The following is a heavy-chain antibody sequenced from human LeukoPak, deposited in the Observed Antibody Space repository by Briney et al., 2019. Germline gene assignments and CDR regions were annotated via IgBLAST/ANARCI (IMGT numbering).Heavy chain of an antibody. V-gene: IGHV3-74*01. CDR1: GFTFSNYW. CDR2: ISSDASIT. D-gene: IGHD2-15*01. J-gene: IGHJ4*02. CDR3: ATSARTYLGSSLDY. Sequence: PGGSLRLSCAASGFTFSNYWMHWVRQDPGKGLVWVSRISSDASITSYADPVKGRFTISRDNAKNTLYLQMNSLRAEDTALYYCATSARTYLGSSLDYWGQGTLVTVSS.